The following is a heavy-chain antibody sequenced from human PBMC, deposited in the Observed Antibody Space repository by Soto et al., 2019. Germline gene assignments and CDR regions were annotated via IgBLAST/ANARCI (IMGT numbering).Heavy chain of an antibody. V-gene: IGHV3-21*01. CDR2: ISSSSYI. Sequence: EVQLVESGGGLVKPGGSLRLSCAASGFTFSTYSMNWVRQAPGKGLEWVSSISSSSYIYYADSVKGRFTISRDNAKNSLXXQMNSLRAEDTAVYYCARYDSSGYYWPYYYYGMDVWGQGTTVTVSS. CDR1: GFTFSTYS. J-gene: IGHJ6*02. D-gene: IGHD3-22*01. CDR3: ARYDSSGYYWPYYYYGMDV.